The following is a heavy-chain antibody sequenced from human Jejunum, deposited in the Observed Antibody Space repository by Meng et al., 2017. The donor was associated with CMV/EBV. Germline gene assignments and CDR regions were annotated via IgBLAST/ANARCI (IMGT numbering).Heavy chain of an antibody. Sequence: SSSDYWGWIRQPPGKGLEWIGTIYYSGSTYYNPSLKSRVTISVDTSKNQFSLKLSSVTAADTAVYYCAREAAIGDILTGYNWFDPWGQGTLVTVSS. CDR1: SSSDY. D-gene: IGHD3-9*01. CDR3: AREAAIGDILTGYNWFDP. V-gene: IGHV4-39*07. J-gene: IGHJ5*02. CDR2: IYYSGST.